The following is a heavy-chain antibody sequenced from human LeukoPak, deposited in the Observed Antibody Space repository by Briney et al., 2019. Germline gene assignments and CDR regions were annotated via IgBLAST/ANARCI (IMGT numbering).Heavy chain of an antibody. CDR3: ATEYSSSSAFDY. CDR2: IWNDASNK. D-gene: IGHD6-6*01. CDR1: GFTFSTYG. V-gene: IGHV3-33*01. J-gene: IGHJ4*02. Sequence: GGSLRLFCAASGFTFSTYGMHWVRKAPGKGLEWVAMIWNDASNKYYAESVKGRFPISRDNSKNTLYLQMNSLRAEDTAVYFCATEYSSSSAFDYWGQGTLVTVSS.